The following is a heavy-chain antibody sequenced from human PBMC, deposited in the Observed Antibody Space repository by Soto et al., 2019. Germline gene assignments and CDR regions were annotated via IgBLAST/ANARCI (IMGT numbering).Heavy chain of an antibody. CDR3: ARVFLPRYSSGWYGAFDI. D-gene: IGHD6-19*01. CDR2: ISAYNGNT. J-gene: IGHJ3*02. V-gene: IGHV1-18*01. Sequence: ASVKVSCNASGYTFTSYGISWVRQAPGQGLEWMGWISAYNGNTNYAQKLQGRVSMTTDTSTSTAYMVLRSLRSDDTAVYCCARVFLPRYSSGWYGAFDIWGQGTMVTVSS. CDR1: GYTFTSYG.